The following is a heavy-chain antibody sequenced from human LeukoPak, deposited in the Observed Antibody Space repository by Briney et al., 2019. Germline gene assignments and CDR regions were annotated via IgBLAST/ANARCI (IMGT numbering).Heavy chain of an antibody. CDR2: MNRDGSEK. V-gene: IGHV3-7*01. Sequence: GRSLRLSCAASGFTFSSYGMHWVRQAPGKGLEWVANMNRDGSEKNYVDSVKGRITISRDNAKNSLYLQMNSLRVEDTAVYYCARDGGIIRFGGQDVWGQGTTVTVS. CDR3: ARDGGIIRFGGQDV. J-gene: IGHJ6*02. D-gene: IGHD3-16*01. CDR1: GFTFSSYG.